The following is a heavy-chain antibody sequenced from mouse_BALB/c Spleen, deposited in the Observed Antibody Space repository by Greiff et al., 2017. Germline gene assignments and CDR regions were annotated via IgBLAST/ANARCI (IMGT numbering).Heavy chain of an antibody. Sequence: EVQVVESGGDLVKPGGSLKLSCAASGFTFSSYGMSWVRQTPDKRLEWVATISSGGSYTYYPDSVKGRFTISRDNAKNTLYLQMSSLKSEDTAMYYCARSYDGYAMDYWGQGTSVTVSS. CDR2: ISSGGSYT. D-gene: IGHD2-12*01. V-gene: IGHV5-6*01. CDR1: GFTFSSYG. CDR3: ARSYDGYAMDY. J-gene: IGHJ4*01.